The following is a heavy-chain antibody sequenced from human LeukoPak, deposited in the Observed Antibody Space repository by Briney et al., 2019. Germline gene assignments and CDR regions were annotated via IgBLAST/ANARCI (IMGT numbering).Heavy chain of an antibody. CDR2: IYSGGRT. CDR1: GFTVSSNH. D-gene: IGHD2-2*01. Sequence: TGGSLRLSCAASGFTVSSNHMSWVRQAPGKGLDWVSVIYSGGRTYYADSVKGRFTISRDNSKNTLYLQMSSLRAEDTAVYYCYAGIGPDYWGQGTLVTVSS. CDR3: YAGIGPDY. J-gene: IGHJ4*02. V-gene: IGHV3-53*01.